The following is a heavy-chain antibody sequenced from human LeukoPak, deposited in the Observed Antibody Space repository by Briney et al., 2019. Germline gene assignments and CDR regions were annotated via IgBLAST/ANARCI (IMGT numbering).Heavy chain of an antibody. CDR3: ARERTAPHYFDY. V-gene: IGHV4-31*03. CDR1: GGSISSGGYY. D-gene: IGHD1-1*01. CDR2: IYYSGST. J-gene: IGHJ4*02. Sequence: SETLSLTCTVSGGSISSGGYYWSWIRQHPGKGLEWIGYIYYSGSTYYNPSLKSRVTISVDTSKNQFSLKLSSVTAADTAVHYCARERTAPHYFDYWGQGTLVTVSS.